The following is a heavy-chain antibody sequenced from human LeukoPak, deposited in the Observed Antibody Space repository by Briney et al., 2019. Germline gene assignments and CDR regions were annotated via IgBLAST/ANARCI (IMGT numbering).Heavy chain of an antibody. CDR1: GGSMSSYY. D-gene: IGHD6-13*01. J-gene: IGHJ4*02. V-gene: IGHV4-59*12. CDR2: IYYSGST. Sequence: SETLSLTRTVSGGSMSSYYWSWIRQPPGKGLEWIGYIYYSGSTNYNPSLKSRVTISVDTSKNQFSLKLSSVTAADTAVYYCARDRIAAAGTPFDYWGQGTLVTVSS. CDR3: ARDRIAAAGTPFDY.